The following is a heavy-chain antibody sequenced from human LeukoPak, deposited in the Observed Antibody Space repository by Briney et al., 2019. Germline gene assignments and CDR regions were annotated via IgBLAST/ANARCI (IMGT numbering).Heavy chain of an antibody. CDR3: ARRTTGDDY. J-gene: IGHJ4*02. CDR2: ISSSGLTM. V-gene: IGHV3-48*04. Sequence: GGSLRLSCAASGFTFSSYNLNWIRQAPGKGLEWVSYISSSGLTMYYADSVKGRFTISRDNAKNSLYLQMNSLRAEDTAVYYCARRTTGDDYWGQGTLVTVSS. D-gene: IGHD4-17*01. CDR1: GFTFSSYN.